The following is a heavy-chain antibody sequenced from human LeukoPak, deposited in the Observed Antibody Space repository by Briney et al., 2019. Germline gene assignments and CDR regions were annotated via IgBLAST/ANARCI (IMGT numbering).Heavy chain of an antibody. V-gene: IGHV3-21*01. D-gene: IGHD2-15*01. CDR1: GFTFSSYS. CDR2: ISSSSSYI. J-gene: IGHJ3*02. CDR3: ARRIGCLGAFDI. Sequence: GGSLRLSCAASGFTFSSYSMNWVRQAPGKGLEWVSSISSSSSYIYYADSVKGRFTISRDNAKNSLYLQMNSLRAEDTAVYYCARRIGCLGAFDIWGQGTMVTVSS.